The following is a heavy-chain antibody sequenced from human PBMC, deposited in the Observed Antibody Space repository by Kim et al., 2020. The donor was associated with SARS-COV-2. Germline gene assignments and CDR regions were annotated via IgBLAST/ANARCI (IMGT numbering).Heavy chain of an antibody. D-gene: IGHD6-13*01. V-gene: IGHV1-18*01. Sequence: AQKLQGRVTMTTDTAMSTAYMELRSLRSDDTAVYYCARGGLYSRLNGFDPWGQGTLVTVSS. J-gene: IGHJ5*02. CDR3: ARGGLYSRLNGFDP.